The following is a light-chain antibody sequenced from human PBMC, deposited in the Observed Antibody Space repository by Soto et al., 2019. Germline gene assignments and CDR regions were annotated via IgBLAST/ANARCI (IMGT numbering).Light chain of an antibody. Sequence: QSVLNQPASVSGSPGQAITISCTGTSSDVGGYHYVSWYQHHPGKAPKLMIYDVSTRPSGVSNRFSGSKSGNTASLTISGLQAEDEADYYCHSYTSSTTYVFGTGTKVTVL. CDR2: DVS. J-gene: IGLJ1*01. CDR1: SSDVGGYHY. V-gene: IGLV2-14*03. CDR3: HSYTSSTTYV.